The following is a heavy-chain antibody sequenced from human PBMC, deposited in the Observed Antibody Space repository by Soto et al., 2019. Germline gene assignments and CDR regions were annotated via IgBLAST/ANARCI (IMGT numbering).Heavy chain of an antibody. CDR1: GYTLSDFY. CDR2: ADPEDAEP. CDR3: ATSFRPRLGWFDP. D-gene: IGHD3-16*01. Sequence: ASVKVSCKVSGYTLSDFYMHGVNQAPGKGLEWMGLADPEDAEPIYAEKFQGIDTIIADTSTDKAYMELSTLRSDDTAVYYCATSFRPRLGWFDPWGQGTQVTVSS. V-gene: IGHV1-69-2*01. J-gene: IGHJ5*02.